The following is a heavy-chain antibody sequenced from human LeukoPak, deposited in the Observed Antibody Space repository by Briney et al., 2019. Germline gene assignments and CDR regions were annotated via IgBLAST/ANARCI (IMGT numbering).Heavy chain of an antibody. CDR3: ATRIAAAGSLDP. CDR2: ISSSSSYI. J-gene: IGHJ5*02. CDR1: GFTFSSYS. D-gene: IGHD6-13*01. V-gene: IGHV3-21*01. Sequence: PGGSLRLSCAASGFTFSSYSMNWVRQAPGKGLEWVSSISSSSSYIYYADSVKGRCTISRDNAKNSLYLQMNSLRAEDTAVYYCATRIAAAGSLDPWGQRTLVTVSS.